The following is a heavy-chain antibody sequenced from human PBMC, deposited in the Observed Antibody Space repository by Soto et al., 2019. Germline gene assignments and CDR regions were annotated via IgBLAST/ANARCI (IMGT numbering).Heavy chain of an antibody. D-gene: IGHD2-2*01. Sequence: QVQLVESGGGVVQPGRSLRLSCAASGFTFSDYSLDWVRQAPGKGLEWVAVTSYDGTNKYYADSVKGRFTISRDNSKNTMYLQMNSPRTEDMAVYYCASLLGSSAWSFEHWGQGPLVTVSS. CDR1: GFTFSDYS. J-gene: IGHJ4*02. V-gene: IGHV3-30-3*01. CDR3: ASLLGSSAWSFEH. CDR2: TSYDGTNK.